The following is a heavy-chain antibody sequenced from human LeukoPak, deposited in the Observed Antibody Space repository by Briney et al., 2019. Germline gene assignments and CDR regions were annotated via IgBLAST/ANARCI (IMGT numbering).Heavy chain of an antibody. CDR3: ARGGTGWTWAFDI. V-gene: IGHV3-30*02. CDR1: GFTFSSYG. J-gene: IGHJ3*02. CDR2: IRYDGSNK. D-gene: IGHD1-14*01. Sequence: GGSLRLSCAASGFTFSSYGMHWVRQAPGKGLEWVAFIRYDGSNKYYADSVKGRFTISRDNSKNTLYLQMNSLRAEDTAVYYCARGGTGWTWAFDIWGQGTMVTVSS.